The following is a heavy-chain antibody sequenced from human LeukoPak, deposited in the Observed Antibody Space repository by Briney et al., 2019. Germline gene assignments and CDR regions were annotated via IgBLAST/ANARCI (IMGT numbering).Heavy chain of an antibody. D-gene: IGHD3-22*01. CDR1: GGSISSSNYY. CDR2: IYYSGST. Sequence: SETLSLTCTVSGGSISSSNYYWGWIRQPPGKGLEWIGRIYYSGSTYYNPSLKSRVTISVDTSKNQFSLKLSSVTAADTAVYYCARGPTDDRSGYYWGRWGQGTLVTVSS. J-gene: IGHJ4*02. CDR3: ARGPTDDRSGYYWGR. V-gene: IGHV4-39*07.